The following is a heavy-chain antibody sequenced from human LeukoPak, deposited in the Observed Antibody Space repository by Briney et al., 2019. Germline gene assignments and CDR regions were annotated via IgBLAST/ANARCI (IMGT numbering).Heavy chain of an antibody. CDR3: ASHSSSWYGDAFDI. V-gene: IGHV1-46*01. J-gene: IGHJ3*02. D-gene: IGHD6-13*01. CDR1: GYTFSSYY. CDR2: INPSGGST. Sequence: ASVKVSCKASGYTFSSYYMHWVRQAPGQGLVWMGIINPSGGSTSYAQKFQGRVTMTRDTSTSTVYMELSSLRSDDTAVYYCASHSSSWYGDAFDIWGQGTMVTVSS.